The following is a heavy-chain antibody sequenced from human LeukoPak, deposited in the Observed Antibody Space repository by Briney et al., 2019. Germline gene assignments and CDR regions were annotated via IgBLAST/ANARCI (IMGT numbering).Heavy chain of an antibody. Sequence: GGSLRLSCAASGFTFTSYWMSWVRPAPGKGLEWVANIQQDGSEKYYVDSVKGRFTISRDNAKNSLYLQMNSLRVEDTAVYYCARGRRSDGSGPPYFDYWGQGTLATVSS. CDR3: ARGRRSDGSGPPYFDY. CDR1: GFTFTSYW. V-gene: IGHV3-7*01. D-gene: IGHD6-19*01. J-gene: IGHJ4*02. CDR2: IQQDGSEK.